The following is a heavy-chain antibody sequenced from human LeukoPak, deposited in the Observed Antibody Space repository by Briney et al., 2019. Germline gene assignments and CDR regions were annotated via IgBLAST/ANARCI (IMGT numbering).Heavy chain of an antibody. CDR1: GGSFSNYY. D-gene: IGHD1-26*01. CDR3: VIFIMGTTTTDY. Sequence: PSETLSLTCAVFGGSFSNYYLHWIRHPPGQGLELIGEIDHSGNTKYNPSLKNRLTISVDTSKNQFSLNLSSVTATAVYYCVIFIMGTTTTDYWGQGTLVTVSS. J-gene: IGHJ4*02. CDR2: IDHSGNT. V-gene: IGHV4-34*01.